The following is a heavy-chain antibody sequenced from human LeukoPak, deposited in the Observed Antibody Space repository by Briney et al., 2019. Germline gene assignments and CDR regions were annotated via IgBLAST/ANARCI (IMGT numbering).Heavy chain of an antibody. V-gene: IGHV4-39*07. J-gene: IGHJ3*02. Sequence: SETLSLTCTVSGDSISSSSSYWGWIRQPPGEGLEWIGSIYYSGSTYYNTSLKSRVTISVDTSKNQFSLKLSSVTAADTAVYYCASSSRVAFDIWGQGTMVTVSS. CDR1: GDSISSSSSY. CDR2: IYYSGST. CDR3: ASSSRVAFDI.